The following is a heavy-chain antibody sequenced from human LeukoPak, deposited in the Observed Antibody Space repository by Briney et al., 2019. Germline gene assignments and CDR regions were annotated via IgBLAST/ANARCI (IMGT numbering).Heavy chain of an antibody. D-gene: IGHD5-18*01. CDR3: ARIYSFGYNRYFDY. J-gene: IGHJ4*02. V-gene: IGHV4-39*07. Sequence: SETLSLTGTVSGGSISSSSYYWGWIRQPPGKGLEWIGSMYYSGSTYYNPSLKSRVTISVDTSKNQFSLKLSSVTAADTAVYYCARIYSFGYNRYFDYWGQGTLVTVSS. CDR1: GGSISSSSYY. CDR2: MYYSGST.